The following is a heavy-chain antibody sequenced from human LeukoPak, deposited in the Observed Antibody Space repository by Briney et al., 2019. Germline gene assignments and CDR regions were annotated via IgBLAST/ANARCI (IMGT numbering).Heavy chain of an antibody. D-gene: IGHD6-19*01. V-gene: IGHV1-2*02. CDR1: GYTLTGYY. J-gene: IGHJ4*02. CDR3: AREPIYSSGWYLGY. CDR2: INPNSGGT. Sequence: ASVKVSCKASGYTLTGYYMHWVRQAPGQGLEWMGWINPNSGGTNYAQKFQGRVTMTRDTSISTAYMELSRLRSDDTAVYYCAREPIYSSGWYLGYWGQGTLVTVSS.